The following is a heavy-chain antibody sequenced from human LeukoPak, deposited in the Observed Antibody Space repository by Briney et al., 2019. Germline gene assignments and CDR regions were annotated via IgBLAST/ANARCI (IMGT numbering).Heavy chain of an antibody. D-gene: IGHD1-26*01. CDR2: ISYDGSNK. CDR3: AREATVGATSAFDI. J-gene: IGHJ3*02. V-gene: IGHV3-30-3*01. Sequence: PGGSLRLSCAASGFTFSHFWMSWVRQAPGKGLEWVAVISYDGSNKYYADSVKGRFTISRDNSKNTLYLQMNSLRAEDTAVYYCAREATVGATSAFDIWGQGTMVTVSS. CDR1: GFTFSHFW.